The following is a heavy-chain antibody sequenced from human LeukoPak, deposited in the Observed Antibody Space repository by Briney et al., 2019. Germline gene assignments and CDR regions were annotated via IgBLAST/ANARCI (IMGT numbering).Heavy chain of an antibody. J-gene: IGHJ4*02. V-gene: IGHV3-53*01. CDR1: GFTFSSYS. CDR2: IYSGGST. CDR3: AGALAYCGGDCYLDY. Sequence: GGSLRLSCAASGFTFSSYSMNWVRQAPGKGLEWVSVIYSGGSTYYADSVKGRFTISRDNSKNTLYLQMNSLRAEDTAVYYCAGALAYCGGDCYLDYWGQGTLVTVSS. D-gene: IGHD2-21*02.